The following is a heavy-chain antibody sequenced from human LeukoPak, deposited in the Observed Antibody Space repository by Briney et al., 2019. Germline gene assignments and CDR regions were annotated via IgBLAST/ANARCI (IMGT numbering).Heavy chain of an antibody. J-gene: IGHJ4*02. V-gene: IGHV4-30-4*01. D-gene: IGHD3-22*01. CDR2: IYYSGST. CDR3: ARSDRIVVVLFDY. Sequence: SQTLSLTCTVSGGSISSGDYYWSWIRQPPGKGLEWIGYIYYSGSTYYNPSLKSRVTISVDTSKNQFSLKLSSVTAADTAVYYCARSDRIVVVLFDYWGQGTLVTVSS. CDR1: GGSISSGDYY.